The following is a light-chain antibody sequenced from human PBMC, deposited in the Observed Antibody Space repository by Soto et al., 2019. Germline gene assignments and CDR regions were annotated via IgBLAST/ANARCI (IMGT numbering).Light chain of an antibody. CDR3: ATWEGSLPGEV. Sequence: QSVLTQPPSVSGAPGQRVTISCTGSRSNIGAGYDVHWYQQLPGTAPKLLIYGTNNRPSGVPDRFSGSKSGTSGTLDITGLQTGDEAHYYCATWEGSLPGEVFGGGTKLTVL. V-gene: IGLV1-40*01. J-gene: IGLJ2*01. CDR1: RSNIGAGYD. CDR2: GTN.